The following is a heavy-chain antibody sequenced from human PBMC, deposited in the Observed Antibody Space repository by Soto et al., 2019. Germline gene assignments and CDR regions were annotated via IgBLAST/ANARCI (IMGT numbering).Heavy chain of an antibody. CDR1: GFTFTNSA. Sequence: SVKVSCKASGFTFTNSAVQWVRQARGQRLEWIGWIVVGSGNTNYAQKFQGQVTISADNSINTAYLQWSSLKASDTAVYYCARGPQAFGSGSPFYYYGMDVWGQGTTVTVS. CDR2: IVVGSGNT. D-gene: IGHD3-10*01. J-gene: IGHJ6*02. V-gene: IGHV1-58*01. CDR3: ARGPQAFGSGSPFYYYGMDV.